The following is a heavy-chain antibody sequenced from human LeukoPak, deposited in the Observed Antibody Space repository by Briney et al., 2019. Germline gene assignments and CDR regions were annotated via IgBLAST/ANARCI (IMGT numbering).Heavy chain of an antibody. D-gene: IGHD4-23*01. CDR3: ARDPAYGGKTFDY. Sequence: PGGSLRLSCAASGFTFDDYAMHWVRQAPGKGLEWVSGISWNSGSIGYADSVKGRFTISRDNAKNSLYLQMNSLRAEDTAVYYCARDPAYGGKTFDYWGQGTLVTVSS. CDR2: ISWNSGSI. CDR1: GFTFDDYA. J-gene: IGHJ4*02. V-gene: IGHV3-9*01.